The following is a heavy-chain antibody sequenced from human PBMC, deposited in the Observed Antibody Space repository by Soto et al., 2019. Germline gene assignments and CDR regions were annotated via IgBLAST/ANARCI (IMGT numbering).Heavy chain of an antibody. Sequence: QVQLVQSGAEVKKPGSSVKVSCKASGGTFSSYAISWVRQAPGQGLEWMGGIIPIFGTANYAQKFQGRVTITADESTSTAYMELSSLRSEDTAVYYCARPKALTYYYDSSGPIQYFQHWGQGTLVTVSS. J-gene: IGHJ1*01. CDR3: ARPKALTYYYDSSGPIQYFQH. D-gene: IGHD3-22*01. CDR2: IIPIFGTA. CDR1: GGTFSSYA. V-gene: IGHV1-69*01.